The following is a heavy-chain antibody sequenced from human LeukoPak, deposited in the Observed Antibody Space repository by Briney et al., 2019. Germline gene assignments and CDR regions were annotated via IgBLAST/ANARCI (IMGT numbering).Heavy chain of an antibody. Sequence: PGRSLRLSCAASGFTFSSYAKHWVRQAPGKGLEWVAVISYDGSNKYYADSVKGRFTISRDNSKNTPYLQMNSLRAEDTAVYYCAREEGCSGGSCYFDTLGYWGQGTLVTVSS. J-gene: IGHJ4*02. CDR2: ISYDGSNK. V-gene: IGHV3-30*04. CDR3: AREEGCSGGSCYFDTLGY. D-gene: IGHD2-15*01. CDR1: GFTFSSYA.